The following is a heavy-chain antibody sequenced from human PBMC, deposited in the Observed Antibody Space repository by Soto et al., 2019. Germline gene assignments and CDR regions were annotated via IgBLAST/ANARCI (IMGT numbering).Heavy chain of an antibody. CDR1: NYLFGAFG. Sequence: QVQLVQSGAEVKNPGASVKVSCQASNYLFGAFGISWVRQAPAQGLEWMGWITPYNGNTHYAEKLQDRVTMTADKSTPTAYREVRRLTSDDTSVYFCARISARRNDFDVWGQGTVVTVSS. CDR3: ARISARRNDFDV. V-gene: IGHV1-18*01. J-gene: IGHJ3*01. CDR2: ITPYNGNT.